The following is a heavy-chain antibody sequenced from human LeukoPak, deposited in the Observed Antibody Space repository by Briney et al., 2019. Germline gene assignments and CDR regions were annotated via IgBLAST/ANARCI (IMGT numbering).Heavy chain of an antibody. Sequence: GGSLRLSCAASGFTFSSYGMNWVRQAPGKGLEWVSSISMSGGNMYYADSVQGRFTISRDNARNSLYLQMNSLRAEDTAVYYCARGHSSGWHPFDYWGQGTLVTVSS. J-gene: IGHJ4*02. CDR3: ARGHSSGWHPFDY. D-gene: IGHD6-19*01. CDR1: GFTFSSYG. CDR2: ISMSGGNM. V-gene: IGHV3-21*01.